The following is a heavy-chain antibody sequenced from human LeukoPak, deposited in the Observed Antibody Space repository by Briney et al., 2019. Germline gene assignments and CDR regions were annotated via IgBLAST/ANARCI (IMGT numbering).Heavy chain of an antibody. CDR3: ARAPVYDFWSGFPFPFDP. D-gene: IGHD3-3*01. Sequence: ASVKVYCKASGYTFTGYYMHWVRQAPGQGLEWMGWINPNSGGTNYAQKFQGRVTMTRDTSISTAYMELSRLRSDDTAVYYCARAPVYDFWSGFPFPFDPWGQGTLVTVSS. CDR2: INPNSGGT. V-gene: IGHV1-2*02. J-gene: IGHJ5*02. CDR1: GYTFTGYY.